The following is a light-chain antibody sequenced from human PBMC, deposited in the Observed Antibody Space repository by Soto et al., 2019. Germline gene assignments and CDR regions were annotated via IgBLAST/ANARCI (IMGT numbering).Light chain of an antibody. Sequence: EIVLTQSPGTLSLSPGERATLSCRASQSLGYNLAWYQQKPGQAPLLLIYHASVRATGIPARFSGSGSGTDFTLTISSLQSEDFAVYYCQQYHDWPPITFGPGTKVEIK. CDR1: QSLGYN. J-gene: IGKJ3*01. V-gene: IGKV3-15*01. CDR2: HAS. CDR3: QQYHDWPPIT.